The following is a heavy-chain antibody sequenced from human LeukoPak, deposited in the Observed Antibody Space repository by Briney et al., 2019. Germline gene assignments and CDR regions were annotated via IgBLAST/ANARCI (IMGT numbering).Heavy chain of an antibody. CDR2: IIPIFGTA. CDR3: ARGVVVPAAPLRYYYYYMDV. CDR1: GGTFSSYA. D-gene: IGHD2-2*01. Sequence: ASVKVSCKASGGTFSSYAISWVRQAPGQGLEWMGGIIPIFGTANYAQKFQGRVTITTDESTSTAYMELSSLRSEDTAVYYCARGVVVPAAPLRYYYYYMDVWGKGTTVTVSS. J-gene: IGHJ6*03. V-gene: IGHV1-69*05.